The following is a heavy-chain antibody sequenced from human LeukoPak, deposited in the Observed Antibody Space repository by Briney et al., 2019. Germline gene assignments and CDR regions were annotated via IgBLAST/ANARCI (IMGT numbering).Heavy chain of an antibody. V-gene: IGHV3-66*01. CDR1: GFTVSSNY. Sequence: GGSLRLSCAASGFTVSSNYMSWVRQAPGKGLEWVSVIYSGGSTYYADSVKGRFTISRDNSKNTLYLQMNSLRAEDTAAYYCARNLAYYGSGSYYAYGMDVWGQGTTVTVSS. CDR2: IYSGGST. D-gene: IGHD3-10*01. CDR3: ARNLAYYGSGSYYAYGMDV. J-gene: IGHJ6*02.